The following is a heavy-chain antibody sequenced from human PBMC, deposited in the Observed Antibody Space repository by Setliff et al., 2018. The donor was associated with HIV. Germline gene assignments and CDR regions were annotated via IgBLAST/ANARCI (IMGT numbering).Heavy chain of an antibody. V-gene: IGHV3-7*01. CDR2: IKHDGVES. D-gene: IGHD1-20*01. Sequence: GGSLSLSCAASGFTFSTYWMSWGRQAPGKGLEWVANIKHDGVESYYEASVEGRFTISRDNAKNSLHLQMNSLRAEDTAVYYCAKTLTGRAPLATIDFWGQGALVTVSS. CDR3: AKTLTGRAPLATIDF. J-gene: IGHJ4*02. CDR1: GFTFSTYW.